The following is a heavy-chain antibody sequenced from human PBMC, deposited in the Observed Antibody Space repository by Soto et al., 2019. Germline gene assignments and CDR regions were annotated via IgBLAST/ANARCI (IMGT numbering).Heavy chain of an antibody. CDR1: GYTFTSYA. V-gene: IGHV1-3*01. D-gene: IGHD2-15*01. J-gene: IGHJ5*02. CDR2: INAGNGNT. CDR3: AAGYCSGGSCYSYNWFDP. Sequence: QVQLVQSGAEVKKPGASVKVSCKASGYTFTSYAMHWVRQAPGQRLEWMGWINAGNGNTKYSQKFQGRVTITRDTSASTAYMELSSLRYEDTAVYYCAAGYCSGGSCYSYNWFDPWGQGTLVTVSS.